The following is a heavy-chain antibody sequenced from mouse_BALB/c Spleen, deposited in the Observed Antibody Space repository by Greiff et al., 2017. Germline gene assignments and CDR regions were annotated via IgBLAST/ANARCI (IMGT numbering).Heavy chain of an antibody. CDR3: TRSPYYGNYFDY. V-gene: IGHV1-5*01. Sequence: VQLKESGTVLARPGASVKMSCKASGYSFTSYWMHWVKQRPGQGLEWIGAIYPGNSDTSYNQKFKGKAKLTAVTSASTAYMELSSLTNEDSAVYYCTRSPYYGNYFDYWGQGTTLTVSS. CDR1: GYSFTSYW. D-gene: IGHD2-1*01. CDR2: IYPGNSDT. J-gene: IGHJ2*01.